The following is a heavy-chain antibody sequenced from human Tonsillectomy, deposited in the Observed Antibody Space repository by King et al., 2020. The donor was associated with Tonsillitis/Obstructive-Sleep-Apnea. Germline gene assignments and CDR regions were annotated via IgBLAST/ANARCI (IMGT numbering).Heavy chain of an antibody. J-gene: IGHJ6*04. CDR1: GFTFSSYW. CDR2: INSDGSSK. D-gene: IGHD5-24*01. V-gene: IGHV3-74*01. CDR3: AGEIDGYYGMDF. Sequence: VQLVESGGGLVQPGGSLRLSCAASGFTFSSYWMHWVRQAPGKGLVWVARINSDGSSKSYADSVKGRFTISRDNAKNTLYLQMNSLRVEDTAVYSCAGEIDGYYGMDFWREATIVIVSA.